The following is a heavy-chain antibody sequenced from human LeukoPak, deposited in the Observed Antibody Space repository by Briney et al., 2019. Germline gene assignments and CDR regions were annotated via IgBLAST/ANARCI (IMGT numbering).Heavy chain of an antibody. Sequence: SETLSLTCTVSGDSISSSSYYWGWIRQPPGKGLEWIGSIYYSGSTYYNPSLKSRVTISVDTSKNQFSLKLSSVTAADTAVYYCARALRYVLKGFDPWGQGTLVTVSS. V-gene: IGHV4-39*01. CDR1: GDSISSSSYY. CDR2: IYYSGST. CDR3: ARALRYVLKGFDP. J-gene: IGHJ5*02. D-gene: IGHD3-16*01.